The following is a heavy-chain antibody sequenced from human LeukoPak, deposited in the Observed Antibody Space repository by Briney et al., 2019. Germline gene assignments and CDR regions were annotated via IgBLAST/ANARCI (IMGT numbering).Heavy chain of an antibody. Sequence: KPSETLSLTCTVSGGSISSSSYYWGWIRQPPGKGLEWIGSIYYSGSTYYNPSLKSRVTISVDTSKNQFSLKLSSATAADTAVYYCARARITMIAIFDYWGQGTLVTVSS. CDR2: IYYSGST. D-gene: IGHD3-22*01. J-gene: IGHJ4*02. CDR3: ARARITMIAIFDY. V-gene: IGHV4-39*01. CDR1: GGSISSSSYY.